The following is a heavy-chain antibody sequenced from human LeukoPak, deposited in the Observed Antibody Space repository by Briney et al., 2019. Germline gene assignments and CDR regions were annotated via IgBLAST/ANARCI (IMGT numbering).Heavy chain of an antibody. CDR3: ARDGEHGMDV. Sequence: SETLSLTCTVSGGSISSYYWSWIRQPPGKGLEWIGYIYYSGSTNYNPSLKSRVTISVDTSKYQFSLKLSSATAADTAVYYCARDGEHGMDVWGQGTTVTVSS. CDR2: IYYSGST. D-gene: IGHD2-21*01. CDR1: GGSISSYY. V-gene: IGHV4-59*01. J-gene: IGHJ6*02.